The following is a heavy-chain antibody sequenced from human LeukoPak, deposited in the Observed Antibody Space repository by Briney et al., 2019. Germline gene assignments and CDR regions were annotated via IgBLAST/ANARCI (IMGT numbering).Heavy chain of an antibody. CDR1: RYTFTTYD. CDR3: ARPYSCGSGYSTLGY. D-gene: IGHD3-3*01. J-gene: IGHJ4*02. Sequence: SVKISSKASRYTFTTYDINGVRQATGQGREWMGWINPNSVNTDYTQKFKGRVTITRNTSTSTAPMELSSLRSQETAAYYCARPYSCGSGYSTLGYWGKGTLVTVSS. V-gene: IGHV1-8*03. CDR2: INPNSVNT.